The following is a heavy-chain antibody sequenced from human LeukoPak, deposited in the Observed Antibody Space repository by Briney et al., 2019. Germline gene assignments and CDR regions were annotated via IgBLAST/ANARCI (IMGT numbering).Heavy chain of an antibody. CDR2: INPSGGST. CDR3: ARGESGSYLVYYFYYMDF. J-gene: IGHJ6*03. Sequence: ASVKVSCKASGYTFTNYYMHWVRQAPGQGLEWIGIINPSGGSTTYAQKFQGRVTMTRDTSTSTVYMYLSSLRSEDTAVYYCARGESGSYLVYYFYYMDFWGKGTTVTVSS. D-gene: IGHD1-26*01. V-gene: IGHV1-46*03. CDR1: GYTFTNYY.